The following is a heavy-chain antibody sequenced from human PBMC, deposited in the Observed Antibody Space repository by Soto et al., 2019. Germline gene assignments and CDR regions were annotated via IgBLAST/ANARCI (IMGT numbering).Heavy chain of an antibody. CDR3: ARGGNDYYYYYYMDV. CDR1: GYTFTSYD. CDR2: MNPNSGNT. V-gene: IGHV1-8*01. Sequence: ASVKVSCKASGYTFTSYDINWVRQATGQGLEWMGWMNPNSGNTGYAQKFQGRVTKTRNTSISTAYMELSSLRSEDTAVYYCARGGNDYYYYYYMDVWGKGTTVTVSS. J-gene: IGHJ6*03.